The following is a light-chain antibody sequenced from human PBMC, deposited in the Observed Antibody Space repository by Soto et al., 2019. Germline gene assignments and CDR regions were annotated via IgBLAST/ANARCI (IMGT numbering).Light chain of an antibody. V-gene: IGKV1-33*01. Sequence: DIQMTQSPSSLSTSVGDRVTITCQASQDIRISLNLYQQKPGKAPKLLIYDASSLQIGVPSRFSGGGSRTYFTLTISSLQPEDIATYYCQQFENVPFTFGQGTKLE. J-gene: IGKJ2*01. CDR3: QQFENVPFT. CDR1: QDIRIS. CDR2: DAS.